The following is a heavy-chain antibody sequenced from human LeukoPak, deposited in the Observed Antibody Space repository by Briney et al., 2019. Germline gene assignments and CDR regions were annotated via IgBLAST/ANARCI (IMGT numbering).Heavy chain of an antibody. J-gene: IGHJ3*02. Sequence: GGSLRLSCAASGFTFSSYSMNWVRQAPGKGLEWVSSISSSSSYIYYADSVKGRFTISRDNAKNLLYLQMNSLRSEDTAVYYCATPLYCGGDCDPHKDAFDIWGQGTMVTVSS. D-gene: IGHD2-21*02. CDR1: GFTFSSYS. V-gene: IGHV3-21*04. CDR3: ATPLYCGGDCDPHKDAFDI. CDR2: ISSSSSYI.